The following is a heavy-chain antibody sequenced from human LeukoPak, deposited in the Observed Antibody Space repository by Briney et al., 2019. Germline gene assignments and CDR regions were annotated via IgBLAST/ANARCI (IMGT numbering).Heavy chain of an antibody. D-gene: IGHD1-7*01. V-gene: IGHV3-23*01. CDR1: GFTFSSYA. CDR2: ISGSGGST. Sequence: GGSLRLSCAASGFTFSSYAMSWVRQAPGKGLEWVSAISGSGGSTCYADSVKGRFTISRDNSKNTLYLQMNSLRAEDTAVYYCAKFYWDYISSFDYWGQGTLVTVSS. J-gene: IGHJ4*02. CDR3: AKFYWDYISSFDY.